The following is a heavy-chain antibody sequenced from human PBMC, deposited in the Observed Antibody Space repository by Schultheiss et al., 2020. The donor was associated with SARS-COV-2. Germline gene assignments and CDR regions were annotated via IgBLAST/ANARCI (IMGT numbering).Heavy chain of an antibody. CDR1: GFTFSSYS. V-gene: IGHV3-15*01. CDR3: TTHSTYCTNGVCYYYFDY. D-gene: IGHD2-8*01. CDR2: IKSKTDGGTT. Sequence: GGSLRLSCAASGFTFSSYSMNWVRQAPGKGLEWVGRIKSKTDGGTTDYAAPVKGRFTISRDDSKNTLYLQMNSLKTEDTAVYYCTTHSTYCTNGVCYYYFDYWGQGTLVTVSS. J-gene: IGHJ4*02.